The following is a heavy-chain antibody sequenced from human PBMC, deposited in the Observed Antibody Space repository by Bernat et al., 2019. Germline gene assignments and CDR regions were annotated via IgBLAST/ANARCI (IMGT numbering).Heavy chain of an antibody. V-gene: IGHV2-5*02. CDR1: GFSLSTSGVS. J-gene: IGHJ4*02. Sequence: QITLKESGPTLVKPTQTLTLTCTFSGFSLSTSGVSVGWIRQPPGKALDWLALIYWDGDKRYSPSLKSRLTITKDTSKNQVVLTMTNMDPVDTATYYCARMVKMATIDYWGQGTLVTVSS. D-gene: IGHD5-24*01. CDR3: ARMVKMATIDY. CDR2: IYWDGDK.